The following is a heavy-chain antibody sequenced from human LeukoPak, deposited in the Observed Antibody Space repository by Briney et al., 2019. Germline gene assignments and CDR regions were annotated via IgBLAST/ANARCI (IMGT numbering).Heavy chain of an antibody. Sequence: GGSLRLSCAASGFTFSSYAMSWVRQAPGKGLEWVSAISGSGGSTYYADSVKGRFTISRENAKNSMYLQMNSLRVGDTAVYYCARVDNSGYSDRGQGTLVTVSS. CDR1: GFTFSSYA. D-gene: IGHD3-22*01. CDR2: ISGSGGST. V-gene: IGHV3-23*01. J-gene: IGHJ4*02. CDR3: ARVDNSGYSD.